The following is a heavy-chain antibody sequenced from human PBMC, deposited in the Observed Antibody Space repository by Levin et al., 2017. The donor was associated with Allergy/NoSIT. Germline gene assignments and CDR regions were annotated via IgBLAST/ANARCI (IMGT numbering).Heavy chain of an antibody. CDR1: GFTFSDYY. CDR3: ARALTGYDDYFDP. D-gene: IGHD3-9*01. V-gene: IGHV3-11*05. CDR2: ISSSSSYT. Sequence: GESLKISCAASGFTFSDYYMSWIRQAPGKGLELVSYISSSSSYTNFAASVKGRFTISRDNTKNSLYLQMTSLRAEDTAVYYCARALTGYDDYFDPWGQGTLVTVSS. J-gene: IGHJ5*02.